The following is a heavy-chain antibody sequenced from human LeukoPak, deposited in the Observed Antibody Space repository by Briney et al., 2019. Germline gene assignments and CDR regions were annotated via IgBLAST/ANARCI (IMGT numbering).Heavy chain of an antibody. CDR1: GYTLTELS. J-gene: IGHJ1*01. CDR2: FDPEDGET. CDR3: ATVPFRYCSSTSCYPEYFQH. Sequence: GASVKVSCKVSGYTLTELSMHWVRQAPGKGLEWMGGFDPEDGETIYAQKFQGRVTMTEDTSTDTAYMELSSLRSEDTAVYYCATVPFRYCSSTSCYPEYFQHWGQGTLVTVSS. V-gene: IGHV1-24*01. D-gene: IGHD2-2*01.